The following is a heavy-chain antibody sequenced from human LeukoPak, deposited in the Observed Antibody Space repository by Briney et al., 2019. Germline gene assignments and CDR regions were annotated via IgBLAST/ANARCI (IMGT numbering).Heavy chain of an antibody. CDR1: GFTFRSYG. Sequence: GGSLRLSCAASGFTFRSYGMHWVRQAPGKGLEWVAVISYDGSKEHYGDSVKGRFSISRDNSKNTLYLQMNSLRAEDTAVYYCAKEYDSLYYFDYWGQGTLVTVSS. J-gene: IGHJ4*02. CDR2: ISYDGSKE. CDR3: AKEYDSLYYFDY. D-gene: IGHD3-16*01. V-gene: IGHV3-30*18.